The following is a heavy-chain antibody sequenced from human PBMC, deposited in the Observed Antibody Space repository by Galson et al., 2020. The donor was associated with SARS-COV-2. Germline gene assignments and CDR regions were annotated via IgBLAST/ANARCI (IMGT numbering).Heavy chain of an antibody. CDR3: ATTPHNYGYYYYGMDV. J-gene: IGHJ6*02. D-gene: IGHD4-17*01. CDR1: GFSFSDHS. Sequence: GGSLRLSCAASGFSFSDHSMNWVRQAPGKGLEWISYISGSSKTIYYADSVKGRFTISRDNAKNSLFLQMHSLRVDDTALYYCATTPHNYGYYYYGMDVWGQGTTVTGSS. V-gene: IGHV3-48*01. CDR2: ISGSSKTI.